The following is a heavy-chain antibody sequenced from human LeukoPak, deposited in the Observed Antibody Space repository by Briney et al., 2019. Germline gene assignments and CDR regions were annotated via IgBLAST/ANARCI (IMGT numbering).Heavy chain of an antibody. CDR3: AKDRGGGYSSGWYYYYYGMDV. J-gene: IGHJ6*02. CDR1: GFTFSSYG. D-gene: IGHD6-19*01. V-gene: IGHV3-30*18. CDR2: ISYDGSNK. Sequence: PGGSLRLSCAASGFTFSSYGTHWVRQAPGKGLEWVAVISYDGSNKYYADSVKGRFTISRDNSKNTLYLQMNSLRAEDTAVYYCAKDRGGGYSSGWYYYYYGMDVWGQGTTVTVSS.